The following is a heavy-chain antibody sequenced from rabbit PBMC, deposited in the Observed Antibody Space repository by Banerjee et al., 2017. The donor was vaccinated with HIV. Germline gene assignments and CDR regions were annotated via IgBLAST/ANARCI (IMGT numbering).Heavy chain of an antibody. CDR1: GFSFSNKYV. CDR3: ARRDDSTGRGYNL. V-gene: IGHV1S45*01. Sequence: QEQLVESGGGLVQPEGSLTLTCTASGFSFSNKYVMCWVRQAPGKGLEWIGTIYAGKGSTDYASGAKGRFTISKTSSTTVTLQMTSLTAADTATYFCARRDDSTGRGYNLWGPGTLVTVS. D-gene: IGHD7-1*01. J-gene: IGHJ6*01. CDR2: IYAGKGST.